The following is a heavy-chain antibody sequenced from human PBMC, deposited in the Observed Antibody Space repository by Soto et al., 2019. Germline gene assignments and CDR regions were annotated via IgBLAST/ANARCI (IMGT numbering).Heavy chain of an antibody. CDR1: GFIFPNAW. V-gene: IGHV3-15*01. Sequence: GGSLRLSCAASGFIFPNAWMSWVRQGPGKGLEWVARIKSQSDGGATDYAAAVKGRFTISRDDSKNAVYLQMDSLQTEDTAVYYCARGKSGGYPIFDYWGQGIPVTVSS. CDR2: IKSQSDGGAT. D-gene: IGHD5-12*01. J-gene: IGHJ4*02. CDR3: ARGKSGGYPIFDY.